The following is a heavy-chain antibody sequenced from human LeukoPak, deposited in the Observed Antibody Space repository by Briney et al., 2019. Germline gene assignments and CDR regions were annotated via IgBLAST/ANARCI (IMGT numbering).Heavy chain of an antibody. CDR2: ISSSGSTI. Sequence: GGSLRLSCAAPGFTFSSYEMNWVRQAPGKGLGWVSYISSSGSTIYYADSVKGRFTISRDNAKNSLYLQMNSLRAEDTAVYYCARGCSSTSCYQDYWGQGTLVTVSS. V-gene: IGHV3-48*03. J-gene: IGHJ4*02. D-gene: IGHD2-2*01. CDR3: ARGCSSTSCYQDY. CDR1: GFTFSSYE.